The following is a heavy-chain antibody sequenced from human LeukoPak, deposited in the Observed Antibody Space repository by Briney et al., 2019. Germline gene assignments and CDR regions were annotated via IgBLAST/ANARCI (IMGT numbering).Heavy chain of an antibody. Sequence: ASVKLSSTASGYTFTMYDINWVRQATGQGLEWMGWMNPNSGNTGYGQRFQGRVTMTRNTSISTAYMELSSLRSEDTAVYYCARGLVGSSPSYWGQGTLVTVSS. D-gene: IGHD6-6*01. J-gene: IGHJ4*02. V-gene: IGHV1-8*01. CDR3: ARGLVGSSPSY. CDR2: MNPNSGNT. CDR1: GYTFTMYD.